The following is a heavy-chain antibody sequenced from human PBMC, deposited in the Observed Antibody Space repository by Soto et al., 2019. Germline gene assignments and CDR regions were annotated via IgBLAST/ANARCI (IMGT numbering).Heavy chain of an antibody. Sequence: QVQLVQSGAEVKKPGASVMLSCKASGYTITNYGVSWVRQAPGQGLEWLSWISAYNGNTHYAQKVQDRLTMSTDTSTNTAYMELRSQTSDDTAVYYCARDSARTTVTTNWFGPWGQGTLVTVSS. V-gene: IGHV1-18*01. CDR1: GYTITNYG. CDR3: ARDSARTTVTTNWFGP. CDR2: ISAYNGNT. D-gene: IGHD4-17*01. J-gene: IGHJ5*02.